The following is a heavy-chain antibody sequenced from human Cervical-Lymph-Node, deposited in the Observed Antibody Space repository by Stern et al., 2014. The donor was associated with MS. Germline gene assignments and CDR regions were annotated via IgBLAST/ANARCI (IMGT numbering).Heavy chain of an antibody. Sequence: VQLVQSGAEVKKPGESLRIPCKGSGYTFSSYWIMWVRQMPGKGLEWMGRIDASGSYIKYGPTFQGHVIMSADKATSTAHLQWSSLKASDTAMYYCARHDGGGTTLNWGQGTLVTVSS. V-gene: IGHV5-10-1*03. D-gene: IGHD1-7*01. CDR2: IDASGSYI. CDR3: ARHDGGGTTLN. CDR1: GYTFSSYW. J-gene: IGHJ4*02.